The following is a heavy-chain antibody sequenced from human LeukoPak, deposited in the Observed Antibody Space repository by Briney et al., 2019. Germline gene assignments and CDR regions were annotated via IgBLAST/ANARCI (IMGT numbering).Heavy chain of an antibody. D-gene: IGHD6-13*01. CDR1: GFTFSSYE. V-gene: IGHV3-48*03. CDR2: ISSSGSTI. J-gene: IGHJ5*02. Sequence: GGSLRLSCAASGFTFSSYEMNWVRQAPGKGLEWVSYISSSGSTIYYADSVKGRFTISRDNAKNSLYLQMNSLRAEDTAVYYCARESGYSSPPSWGQGTLVTVSS. CDR3: ARESGYSSPPS.